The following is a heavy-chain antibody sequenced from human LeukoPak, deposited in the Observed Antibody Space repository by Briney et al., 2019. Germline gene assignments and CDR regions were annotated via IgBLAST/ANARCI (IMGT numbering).Heavy chain of an antibody. CDR1: GYIFSSYW. CDR3: ARVVCGGDCYCGY. CDR2: IDTGGSDS. V-gene: IGHV5-51*01. Sequence: GALLKICCKAAGYIFSSYWIGLGRPTGEKLLEWMGIIDTGGSDSRYSPSFQGQVTISADKSISTAYLQWSGLKASDTAMYYCARVVCGGDCYCGYWGQGTLVTVSS. J-gene: IGHJ4*02. D-gene: IGHD2-21*02.